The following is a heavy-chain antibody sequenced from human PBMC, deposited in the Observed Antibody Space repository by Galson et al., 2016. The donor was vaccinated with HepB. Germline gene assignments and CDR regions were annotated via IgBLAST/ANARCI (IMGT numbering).Heavy chain of an antibody. V-gene: IGHV1-18*01. CDR1: GYMFTSYG. J-gene: IGHJ3*02. CDR2: ISVFNGDT. CDR3: ARDQYYERLMGHRRAQSSDI. D-gene: IGHD3-3*01. Sequence: SVKVSYKASGYMFTSYGISWVRQAPGQGLEWVGWISVFNGDTNYAQKFQGRVTMTTDTSTNTAYMELTSLRSDDTAVYYCARDQYYERLMGHRRAQSSDIWGQGTMVTVSS.